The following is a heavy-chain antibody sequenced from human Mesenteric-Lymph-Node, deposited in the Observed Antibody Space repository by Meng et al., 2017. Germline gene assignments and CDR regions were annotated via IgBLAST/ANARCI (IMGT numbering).Heavy chain of an antibody. CDR1: GFTFDDYT. J-gene: IGHJ4*02. V-gene: IGHV3-43*01. D-gene: IGHD3-22*01. CDR3: VPTYYYDSSGSLY. CDR2: ISWDGGST. Sequence: GGSLRLSCAASGFTFDDYTMHWVRQAPGKGLEWVSLISWDGGSTYYADSVKGRFTISRDNAKNSLYLQMNSLRAEDTAVYYCVPTYYYDSSGSLYWGQGTLVTVSS.